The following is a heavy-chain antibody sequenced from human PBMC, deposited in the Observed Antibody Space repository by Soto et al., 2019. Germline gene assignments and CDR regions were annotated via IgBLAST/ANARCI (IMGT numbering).Heavy chain of an antibody. CDR2: INPNSGGT. CDR3: AREYDSSGYYSYYYYGMDV. J-gene: IGHJ6*02. D-gene: IGHD3-22*01. Sequence: VASVKVSCKASGYTSTGYYMHWVRQAPGQGLEWMGWINPNSGGTNYAQKFQGRVTMTRDTSISTAYMELSRLRSDDTAVYYCAREYDSSGYYSYYYYGMDVWGQGTTVTVSS. CDR1: GYTSTGYY. V-gene: IGHV1-2*02.